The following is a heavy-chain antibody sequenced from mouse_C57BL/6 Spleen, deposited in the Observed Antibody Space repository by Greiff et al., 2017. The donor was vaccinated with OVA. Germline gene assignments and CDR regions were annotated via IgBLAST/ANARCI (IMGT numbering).Heavy chain of an antibody. J-gene: IGHJ2*01. V-gene: IGHV10-3*01. CDR2: IRSKSSNYAT. Sequence: VQLKQSGGGLVQPKGSLKLSCAASGFTFNTYAMHWVRQAPGKGLEWVARIRSKSSNYATYYADSVKDRFTISRDDSQSMLYLQMNNLKTEDTAMYYCVRVGPGGYYFDYWGQGTTLTVSS. CDR3: VRVGPGGYYFDY. CDR1: GFTFNTYA.